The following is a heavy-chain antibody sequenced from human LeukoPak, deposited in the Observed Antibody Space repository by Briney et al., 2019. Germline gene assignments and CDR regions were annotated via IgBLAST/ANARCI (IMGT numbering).Heavy chain of an antibody. CDR2: INHSGST. J-gene: IGHJ4*02. CDR3: ARDLNYFDSSGYPLP. CDR1: GGSFSGYY. D-gene: IGHD3-22*01. V-gene: IGHV4-34*01. Sequence: PSETLSLTCAVYGGSFSGYYWSWIRQPPGKGLEWIGEINHSGSTNYNPSLKSRVTISVDTSKNQFSLKLSSVTAADTAVYFCARDLNYFDSSGYPLPRGQGTLVTVSS.